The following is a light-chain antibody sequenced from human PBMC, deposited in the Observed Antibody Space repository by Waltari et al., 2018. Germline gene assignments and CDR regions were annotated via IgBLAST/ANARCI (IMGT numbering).Light chain of an antibody. CDR3: QHYSSYSS. CDR1: HSISIW. Sequence: DIQMTQSPSTLSASVRDRVTITCRASHSISIWLAWYQQKPGRAPKLLIYQTSILESGVPSRFSGSASGTEFTLTISSLQPDDFATYYCQHYSSYSSFGQGTKLEI. V-gene: IGKV1-5*03. CDR2: QTS. J-gene: IGKJ2*03.